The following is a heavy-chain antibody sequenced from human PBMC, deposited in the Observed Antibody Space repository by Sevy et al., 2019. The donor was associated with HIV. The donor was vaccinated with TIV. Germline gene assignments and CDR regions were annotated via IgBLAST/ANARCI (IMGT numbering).Heavy chain of an antibody. CDR2: IRSKVYGETR. Sequence: GGFLRLSCRASGFKFGDYVMIWFRQAPGKGLDWVGFIRSKVYGETREYAAAEKGRVTISRDDSKGIAYLQMNSLKTEDTARYFCTRARYYYDSGSYYGMDVWGQGTTVTVSS. CDR3: TRARYYYDSGSYYGMDV. D-gene: IGHD3-10*01. V-gene: IGHV3-49*03. CDR1: GFKFGDYV. J-gene: IGHJ6*02.